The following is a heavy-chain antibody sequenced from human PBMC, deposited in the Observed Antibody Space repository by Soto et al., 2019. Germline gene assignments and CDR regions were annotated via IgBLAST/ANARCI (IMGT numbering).Heavy chain of an antibody. CDR3: ARDIIRGSSWYDY. D-gene: IGHD6-13*01. CDR2: IKQDGSEK. V-gene: IGHV3-7*03. J-gene: IGHJ4*02. Sequence: EVQLVESGGGLVQPGGSLRLSCAASGFTFSSYWMSWVHQAAGKGLEWVANIKQDGSEKYYVDSVKGRFTISRDNAKNSLYLQMNSLRAEDTAVYYCARDIIRGSSWYDYWGQGTLVTVSS. CDR1: GFTFSSYW.